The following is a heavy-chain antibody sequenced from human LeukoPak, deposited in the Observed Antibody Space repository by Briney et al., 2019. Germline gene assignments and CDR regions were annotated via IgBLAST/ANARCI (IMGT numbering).Heavy chain of an antibody. J-gene: IGHJ3*02. D-gene: IGHD3-10*01. Sequence: GASVKVSCKASGGTFSSYAISWVRQAPGQGVEWMGGIIPIFGTANYAQKFQGRVTITADESTNTAYMELRSLRSEDTAVYYCARLSGSYLWTHDAFDIWGQGTMVTVSS. CDR3: ARLSGSYLWTHDAFDI. CDR2: IIPIFGTA. CDR1: GGTFSSYA. V-gene: IGHV1-69*13.